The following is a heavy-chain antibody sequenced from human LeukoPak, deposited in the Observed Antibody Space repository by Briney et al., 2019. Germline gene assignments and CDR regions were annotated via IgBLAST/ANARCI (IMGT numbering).Heavy chain of an antibody. CDR3: ARGSYGPDY. CDR2: INQDGSEK. D-gene: IGHD3-16*01. V-gene: IGHV3-7*04. Sequence: PGGSLRLSCATSGFTFSSYWMSWVRQARGKGLEWVANINQDGSEKYYVDSVKGRFTISRDNAKNSLYLQMNSLRAEDTAVYYCARGSYGPDYWGQGTLVTVSS. J-gene: IGHJ4*02. CDR1: GFTFSSYW.